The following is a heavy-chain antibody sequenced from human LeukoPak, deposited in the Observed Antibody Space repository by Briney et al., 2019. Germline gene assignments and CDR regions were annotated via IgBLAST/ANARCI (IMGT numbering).Heavy chain of an antibody. CDR2: IYYSGST. D-gene: IGHD2-21*01. J-gene: IGHJ5*02. CDR1: GGSISSYY. V-gene: IGHV4-59*01. Sequence: SETLSLTCTVSGGSISSYYWSWIRQPPGKGLEWIGYIYYSGSTNYNPSLKSRVTISVDTSKNQFSLKLNSVTAADTAVYYCARERDEYCGADCLFRWFDPWGQGTLVTVSS. CDR3: ARERDEYCGADCLFRWFDP.